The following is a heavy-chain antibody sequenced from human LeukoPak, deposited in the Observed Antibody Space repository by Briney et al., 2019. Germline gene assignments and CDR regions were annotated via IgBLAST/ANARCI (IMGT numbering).Heavy chain of an antibody. J-gene: IGHJ4*02. Sequence: GESLKISCKGSGYSFTTYWISWVRQMPGKGLEWMGRIDPSDSYTNYSPSFQGHVTISADNSISTVYLQWSSLEASDTAMYYCARHGGGSYYYFDYWGQGTLVTVSA. CDR1: GYSFTTYW. CDR3: ARHGGGSYYYFDY. V-gene: IGHV5-10-1*01. D-gene: IGHD1-26*01. CDR2: IDPSDSYT.